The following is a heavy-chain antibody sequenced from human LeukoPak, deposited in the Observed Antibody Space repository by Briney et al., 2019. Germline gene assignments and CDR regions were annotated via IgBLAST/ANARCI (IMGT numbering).Heavy chain of an antibody. J-gene: IGHJ4*02. D-gene: IGHD5-18*01. CDR1: GFTVSSYD. Sequence: GGSLRLSCAASGFTVSSYDMKWVRQAPGKGLEWVSYISSSASTKYYADSVKGRFTISRDNAKNSLYLQMNSLRAEDTAVYYCARGAMAGPFDYWGQGTLVTVSS. V-gene: IGHV3-48*03. CDR3: ARGAMAGPFDY. CDR2: ISSSASTK.